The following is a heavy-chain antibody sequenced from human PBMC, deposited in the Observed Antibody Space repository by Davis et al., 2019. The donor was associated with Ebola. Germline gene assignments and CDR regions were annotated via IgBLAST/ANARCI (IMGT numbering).Heavy chain of an antibody. CDR1: GFTFSSYS. J-gene: IGHJ4*02. CDR2: ISSSSSTI. Sequence: GESLKISCAASGFTFSSYSMNWVRQAPGKGLEWVSYISSSSSTIYYADSVKGRFTISRDNAKNSLYLQMNSLRDKDTAVYYCTRSPPRYYYISSGYYLGPYYFDYWGQGTLVTVSS. V-gene: IGHV3-48*02. D-gene: IGHD3-22*01. CDR3: TRSPPRYYYISSGYYLGPYYFDY.